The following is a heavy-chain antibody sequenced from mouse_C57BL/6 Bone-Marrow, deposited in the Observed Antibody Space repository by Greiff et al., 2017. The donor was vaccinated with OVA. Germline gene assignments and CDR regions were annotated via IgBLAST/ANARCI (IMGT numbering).Heavy chain of an antibody. J-gene: IGHJ4*01. CDR2: ISSSGST. CDR3: ARERGVYYYGLYAMDY. CDR1: GYSITNGNHW. D-gene: IGHD1-1*01. Sequence: EVKLVESGPALVKPSQTVSLTCTVTGYSITNGNHWWNWIRQVSGSKLEWIGYISSSGSTDSNPSLKSRISITRDTSKNQLFLQLNSVTTEDIATYYCARERGVYYYGLYAMDYWGQGTSVTVSS. V-gene: IGHV3-4*01.